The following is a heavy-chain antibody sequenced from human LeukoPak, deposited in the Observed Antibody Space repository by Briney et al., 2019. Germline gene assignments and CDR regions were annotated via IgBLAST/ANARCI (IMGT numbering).Heavy chain of an antibody. J-gene: IGHJ4*02. CDR2: VSYDGDFK. Sequence: GGSLRLSCVGSGFVFGKYAVHWVRQAPGKGLEWVAVVSYDGDFKLYGDSVKGRFTISRDNSQSMLFLQMNDLRPQDAATYFCARDPYSHDSSGFSYFLQYWGQGTVVTVSS. V-gene: IGHV3-30-3*01. D-gene: IGHD6-19*01. CDR3: ARDPYSHDSSGFSYFLQY. CDR1: GFVFGKYA.